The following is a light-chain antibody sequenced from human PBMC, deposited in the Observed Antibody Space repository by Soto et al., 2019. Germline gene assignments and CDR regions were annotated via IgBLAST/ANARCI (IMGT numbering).Light chain of an antibody. Sequence: DIQMTQSPSSLSASVGDRVTITCRASQGISNFLAWYQQKPGKVPKLLIYGASTLQSGVPSRFSGSGSGTDFTLTISSLQPEDVATYYCQKYNSAPRGVTFGPGTKVDIK. J-gene: IGKJ3*01. V-gene: IGKV1-27*01. CDR3: QKYNSAPRGVT. CDR2: GAS. CDR1: QGISNF.